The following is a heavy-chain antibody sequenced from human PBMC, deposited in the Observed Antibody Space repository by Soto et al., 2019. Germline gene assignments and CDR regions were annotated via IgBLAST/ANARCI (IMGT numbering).Heavy chain of an antibody. V-gene: IGHV1-69*13. J-gene: IGHJ4*02. CDR3: ARDWDYYDSSGYPFPNDY. Sequence: GASVKVSCKASGGTFSSYAISWVRQAPGQGLEWMGGIIPIFGTANYAQKFQGRVTITADESTSTAYMELSSLRSEDTAVYYCARDWDYYDSSGYPFPNDYWGQGTLVTVPS. D-gene: IGHD3-22*01. CDR1: GGTFSSYA. CDR2: IIPIFGTA.